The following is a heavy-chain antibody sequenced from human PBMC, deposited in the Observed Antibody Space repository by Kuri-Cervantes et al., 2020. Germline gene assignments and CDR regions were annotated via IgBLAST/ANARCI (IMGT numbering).Heavy chain of an antibody. CDR1: GFTFSSYA. CDR3: AKFPPGWFDP. Sequence: GESLKISCAASGFTFSSYAMSWVRQAPGKGPEWVSAISGSGGSTYYADSVKGRFTISRDNSKNTLYLQMNSLRAEDTAVYYCAKFPPGWFDPWGQGTLVTVSS. V-gene: IGHV3-23*01. J-gene: IGHJ5*02. CDR2: ISGSGGST.